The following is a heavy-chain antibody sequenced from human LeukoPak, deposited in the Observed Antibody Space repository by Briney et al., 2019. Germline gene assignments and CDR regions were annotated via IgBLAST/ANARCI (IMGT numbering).Heavy chain of an antibody. CDR3: ARDRVAGIFDY. CDR1: GFTFSSYS. CDR2: ISSSSSYI. Sequence: GGSLRLSCAASGFTFSSYSMNWVRQAPGKGLEWVSSISSSSSYIYYADSVKGRSTISRDNAKNSLYLQMNSLRAEDTAVYYCARDRVAGIFDYWGQGTLVTVSS. V-gene: IGHV3-21*01. J-gene: IGHJ4*02. D-gene: IGHD6-19*01.